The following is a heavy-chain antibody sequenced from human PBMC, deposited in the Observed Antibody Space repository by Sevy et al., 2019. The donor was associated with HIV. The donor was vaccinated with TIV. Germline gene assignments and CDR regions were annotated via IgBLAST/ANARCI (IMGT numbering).Heavy chain of an antibody. Sequence: ASVKVSCKASGYTFNSFYIHWVRQAPGQGLEWMGWINPYSGGTHYAQKFQGRVTLTRDTSISVAYMDLTSLRSNDTDVYYCVRDRFYGGDSVTFAGDFWGQGTLVTVSS. V-gene: IGHV1-2*02. D-gene: IGHD2-21*02. CDR3: VRDRFYGGDSVTFAGDF. CDR2: INPYSGGT. CDR1: GYTFNSFY. J-gene: IGHJ4*02.